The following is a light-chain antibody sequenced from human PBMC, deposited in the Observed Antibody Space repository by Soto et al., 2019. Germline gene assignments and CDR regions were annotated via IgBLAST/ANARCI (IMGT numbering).Light chain of an antibody. CDR1: QSISSY. CDR2: AAS. V-gene: IGKV1-39*01. CDR3: QHSYSTPFT. Sequence: DIQMTQSPSSLSASVGDRVTITCRASQSISSYLNWYQQKPGKAPKLLIYAASSLQSGVPSRFRGSGSGTDFTLTISSLQPEDFATYYCQHSYSTPFTFGPGTKVDIK. J-gene: IGKJ3*01.